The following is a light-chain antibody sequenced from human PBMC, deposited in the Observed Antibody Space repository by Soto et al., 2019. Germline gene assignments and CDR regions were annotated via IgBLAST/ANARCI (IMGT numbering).Light chain of an antibody. V-gene: IGKV3-20*01. CDR3: QQYDSSPLT. CDR2: GAS. Sequence: EIVLTQSPATLLFSPGERATLSCRANQKFGSRYLAWYKQRPGQAPRLLIYGASSRATGIPDRFGGSGSGTDLPLTISRLEPEDFAVYYCQQYDSSPLTFGGGTRVEIK. J-gene: IGKJ4*01. CDR1: QKFGSRY.